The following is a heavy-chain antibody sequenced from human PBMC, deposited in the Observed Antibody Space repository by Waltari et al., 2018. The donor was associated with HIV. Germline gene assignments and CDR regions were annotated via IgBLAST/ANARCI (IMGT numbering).Heavy chain of an antibody. Sequence: QVQLQESGPGLVKPPETLSLTCTVSGGSISSYYWSWIRQPPGKGLEWIGYIYYSGSTNYNPSLKSRVTISVDTSKNQFSLKLSSVTAADTAVYYCARGTYYDDSSGLGHDAFDIWGQGTMVTVSS. D-gene: IGHD3-22*01. CDR2: IYYSGST. CDR3: ARGTYYDDSSGLGHDAFDI. CDR1: GGSISSYY. V-gene: IGHV4-59*01. J-gene: IGHJ3*02.